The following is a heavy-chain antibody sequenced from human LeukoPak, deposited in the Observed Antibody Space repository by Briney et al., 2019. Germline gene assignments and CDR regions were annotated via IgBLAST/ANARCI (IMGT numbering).Heavy chain of an antibody. CDR2: IYYSGGT. CDR3: ARHSRLVRYYYYYYMDV. V-gene: IGHV4-59*01. CDR1: GGSISSYY. J-gene: IGHJ6*03. D-gene: IGHD6-19*01. Sequence: SETLSLTCTVSGGSISSYYWSWIRQPPGKGLEWIGYIYYSGGTNYNPSLKSRVTISVDTSKNQFSLKLSSVTAADTAVYYCARHSRLVRYYYYYYMDVWGKGTTVTVSS.